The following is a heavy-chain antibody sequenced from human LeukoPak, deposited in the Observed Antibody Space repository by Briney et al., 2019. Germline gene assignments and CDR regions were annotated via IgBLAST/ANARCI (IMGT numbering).Heavy chain of an antibody. V-gene: IGHV3-23*01. CDR1: GFRFSSYA. CDR3: ASLVGAADY. J-gene: IGHJ4*02. D-gene: IGHD1-26*01. CDR2: ISGSGVST. Sequence: GGSLRLSCAASGFRFSSYAMSWVRQAPGKGLEWVSAISGSGVSTYYADSVKGRFTISRDNAKDSLYLQMNSLRAEDTAVYYCASLVGAADYWGQGTLVTVSS.